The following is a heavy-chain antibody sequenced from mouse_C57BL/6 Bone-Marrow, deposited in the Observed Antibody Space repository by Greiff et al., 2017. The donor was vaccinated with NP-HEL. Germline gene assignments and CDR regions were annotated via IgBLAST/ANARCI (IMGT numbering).Heavy chain of an antibody. CDR3: TTSYYGSSSPCWYFDV. Sequence: VQLQQSGAELVRPGASVKLSCTASGFNIKDDYMHWVKQRPEQGLEWIGWIDPENGDTESASKFQGTATITADTSSNTAYLQLSSLTSEDTAVYYCTTSYYGSSSPCWYFDVWGTGTTVTVSS. J-gene: IGHJ1*03. D-gene: IGHD1-1*01. CDR1: GFNIKDDY. CDR2: IDPENGDT. V-gene: IGHV14-4*01.